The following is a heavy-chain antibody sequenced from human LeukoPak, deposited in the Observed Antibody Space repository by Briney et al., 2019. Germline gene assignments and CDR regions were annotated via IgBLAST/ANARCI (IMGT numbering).Heavy chain of an antibody. CDR1: GGSISSYY. J-gene: IGHJ2*01. CDR3: ARRGGSSSSYFDL. D-gene: IGHD6-6*01. Sequence: PSETLSLTCTVSGGSISSYYWSWIRQPPGKGLEWIGYIYTSGSTNYNPSLKSRVTISADTSKNQFSLKLSSVTAADTAVYYCARRGGSSSSYFDLWGRGTLVTVSS. V-gene: IGHV4-4*09. CDR2: IYTSGST.